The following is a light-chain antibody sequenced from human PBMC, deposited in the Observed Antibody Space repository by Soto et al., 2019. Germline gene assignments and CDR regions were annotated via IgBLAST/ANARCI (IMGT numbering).Light chain of an antibody. CDR1: QAIENN. V-gene: IGKV1-39*01. CDR3: QQSYSTLLS. Sequence: DIQMTQSPSSLSASVGDRVIITCRASQAIENNLNWYQQTPVKSPKLLIHSTSRLQSGVPSRFSGSGSGTDFTLTISGLQPEDLATYYCQQSYSTLLSFGGGTKVEIK. J-gene: IGKJ4*01. CDR2: STS.